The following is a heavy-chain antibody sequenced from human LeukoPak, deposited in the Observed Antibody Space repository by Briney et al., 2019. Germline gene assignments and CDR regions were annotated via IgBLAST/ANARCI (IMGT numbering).Heavy chain of an antibody. V-gene: IGHV4-61*01. CDR2: IYYSGST. Sequence: PSETLSLTCTVSGGSVSSGSYYWSWIRQPPGKGLEWIGYIYYSGSTNYNPSLKSRVTISVDTSKNQFSLKLSSVTAADTAVYYCARDLTIAAAGIGYWGQGTLVTVSS. CDR1: GGSVSSGSYY. CDR3: ARDLTIAAAGIGY. D-gene: IGHD6-13*01. J-gene: IGHJ4*02.